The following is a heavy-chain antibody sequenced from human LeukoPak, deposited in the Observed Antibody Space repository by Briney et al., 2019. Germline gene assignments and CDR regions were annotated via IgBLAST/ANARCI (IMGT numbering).Heavy chain of an antibody. CDR1: GGSISSSSYY. D-gene: IGHD5-24*01. V-gene: IGHV4-39*07. CDR3: ARGRDGYPFDY. J-gene: IGHJ4*02. Sequence: SETLSLTCTVSGGSISSSSYYWGWIRQSPGKGLEWTGSIYYSGSTYYNPSLKSRVTISVDTSKNQFSLKLSSVTAADTAVYYCARGRDGYPFDYWGQGTLVTVSS. CDR2: IYYSGST.